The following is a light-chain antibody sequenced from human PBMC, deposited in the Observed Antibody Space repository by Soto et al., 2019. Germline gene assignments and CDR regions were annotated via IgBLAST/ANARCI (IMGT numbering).Light chain of an antibody. J-gene: IGLJ1*01. V-gene: IGLV2-11*01. CDR2: DVT. CDR3: CSYAGSYSYV. Sequence: QSALLAQPRSVSGSPGQSVTISCTGTSTEVGGYDYVSWFQEHPGEAPKLILYDVTKRPTGVPDRFSGSKSGNTASLTISGLQAEDEADYYCCSYAGSYSYVFGSGTKVTVL. CDR1: STEVGGYDY.